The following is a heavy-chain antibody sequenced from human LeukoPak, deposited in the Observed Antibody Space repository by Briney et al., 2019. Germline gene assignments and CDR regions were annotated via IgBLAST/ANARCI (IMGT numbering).Heavy chain of an antibody. CDR1: GFSFSAYI. CDR3: TRRYGGHSGWAGYHDS. J-gene: IGHJ4*02. D-gene: IGHD6-19*01. V-gene: IGHV3-64*01. CDR2: IRSDGSST. Sequence: GGSLRLSCVASGFSFSAYIMHWVRQAPGKGLEYVSAIRSDGSSTFYPNSVEGRFTISRDNFKSTLYLQMGSLRAEDTAVYYCTRRYGGHSGWAGYHDSWGQGTLVTVSS.